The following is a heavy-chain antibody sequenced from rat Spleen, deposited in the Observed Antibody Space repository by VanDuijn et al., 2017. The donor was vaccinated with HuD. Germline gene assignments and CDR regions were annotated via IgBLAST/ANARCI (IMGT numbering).Heavy chain of an antibody. CDR1: GFTFSSYG. D-gene: IGHD4-3*01. CDR3: VREAFGVDY. J-gene: IGHJ2*01. CDR2: ISSSSGT. Sequence: VKLVESGGGLVQPGRSLKLSCAASGFTFSSYGMHWIRQAPGKGLDWVAYISSSSGTVYADAVKERFTISRDNAKNTLYLQMSKLGSEDTAIYYCVREAFGVDYWGQGVMVTVSS. V-gene: IGHV5-62*01.